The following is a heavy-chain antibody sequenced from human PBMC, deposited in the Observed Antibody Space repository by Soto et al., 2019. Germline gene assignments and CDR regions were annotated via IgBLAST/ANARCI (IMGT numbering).Heavy chain of an antibody. D-gene: IGHD2-15*01. Sequence: QVHLVQSGAEVRKPGASVRVSCKTSGYTFTHFDIHWVRQATGQGLEWVGWMNPDSGNSGFTQRFQGRVSVTRNASMSTAYMEIHSLTSADTAIYYCARAYHLVPKFWGQGTLVTVSS. V-gene: IGHV1-8*01. J-gene: IGHJ4*02. CDR3: ARAYHLVPKF. CDR2: MNPDSGNS. CDR1: GYTFTHFD.